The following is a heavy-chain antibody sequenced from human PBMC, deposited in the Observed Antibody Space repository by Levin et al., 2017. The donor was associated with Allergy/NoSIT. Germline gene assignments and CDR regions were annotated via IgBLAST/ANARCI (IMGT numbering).Heavy chain of an antibody. J-gene: IGHJ4*02. V-gene: IGHV4-34*01. CDR1: GGSFSGYY. Sequence: SETLSLTCAVYGGSFSGYYWSWIRQPPGKGLEWIGEINHSGSTNYNPSLKSRVTISVDTSKNQFSLKLSSVTAADTAVYYCARVRSTYYYGSGSYYKEGYFDYWGQGTLVTVSS. D-gene: IGHD3-10*01. CDR3: ARVRSTYYYGSGSYYKEGYFDY. CDR2: INHSGST.